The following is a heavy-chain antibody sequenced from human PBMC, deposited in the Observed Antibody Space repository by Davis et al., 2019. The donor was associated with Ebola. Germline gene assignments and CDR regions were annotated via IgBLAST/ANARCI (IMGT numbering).Heavy chain of an antibody. CDR3: ARGRWLRFGVRRFDP. Sequence: SETLSLTCAVYGGPFSGYYCTWIRQPPGKGLEWTGEINHSGSTNYNPSLKSRVTISVDTSKNQFSLKLSSVTAADTAVYYCARGRWLRFGVRRFDPWGQGTLVTVSS. D-gene: IGHD5-12*01. CDR1: GGPFSGYY. CDR2: INHSGST. V-gene: IGHV4-34*01. J-gene: IGHJ5*02.